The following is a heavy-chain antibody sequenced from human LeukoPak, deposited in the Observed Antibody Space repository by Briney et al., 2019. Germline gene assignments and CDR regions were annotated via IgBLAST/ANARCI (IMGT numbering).Heavy chain of an antibody. CDR1: GYTFTSYD. D-gene: IGHD5-24*01. J-gene: IGHJ6*03. V-gene: IGHV1-8*03. Sequence: ASVKVSCKASGYTFTSYDINWVRQATGQGLEWMGWMNPNSGNTGYAQKFQGRVTITRNTSISTAYMELSSLRSEDTAVYYCAGLYRQNDGWQDYYYMDVWGKGTTVTVSS. CDR3: AGLYRQNDGWQDYYYMDV. CDR2: MNPNSGNT.